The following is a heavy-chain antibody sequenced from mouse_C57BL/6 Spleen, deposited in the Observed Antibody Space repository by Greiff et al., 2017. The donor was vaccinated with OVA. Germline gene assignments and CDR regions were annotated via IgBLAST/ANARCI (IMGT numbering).Heavy chain of an antibody. V-gene: IGHV1-69*01. CDR2: IDPSDSYT. CDR1: GYTFTSYW. CDR3: ASWGGYYDYYAMDY. J-gene: IGHJ4*01. Sequence: QVQLKQPGAELVMPGASVKLSCKASGYTFTSYWMHWVKQRPGQGLEWIGEIDPSDSYTNYNQKFKGKSTLTVDKSSSTAYMQLSSLTSEDSAVYYCASWGGYYDYYAMDYWGQGTSVTVSS. D-gene: IGHD2-3*01.